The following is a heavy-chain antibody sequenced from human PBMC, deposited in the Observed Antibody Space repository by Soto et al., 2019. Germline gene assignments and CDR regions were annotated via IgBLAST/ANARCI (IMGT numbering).Heavy chain of an antibody. V-gene: IGHV2-5*02. D-gene: IGHD1-1*01. CDR1: GFSFTTTRMG. J-gene: IGHJ4*02. CDR2: IYWDGES. Sequence: QITLKEAGPTLVKPTETLTLTCTFSGFSFTTTRMGVGWTRQPPGKALEWLAIIYWDGESRYNPLLRRRLTLTEDTSKNQVVLTMTNMDPKDTATXXXXHRDSTGTTTYFDSWGQGIPVTVAS. CDR3: XHRDSTGTTTYFDS.